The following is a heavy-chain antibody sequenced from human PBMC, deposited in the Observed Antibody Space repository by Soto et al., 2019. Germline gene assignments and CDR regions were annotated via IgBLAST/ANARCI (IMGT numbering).Heavy chain of an antibody. V-gene: IGHV3-23*01. CDR1: GFTFSSYA. Sequence: GGSLGLSCAASGFTFSSYAMSWVRQAPGKGLEWVSAISGSGGSTYYADSVKGRFTISRDNSKNTLYLQMNSLRAEDTAVYYCAKDQMTYCSSTSCYLTGDDYWGQGTLVTVSS. CDR3: AKDQMTYCSSTSCYLTGDDY. J-gene: IGHJ4*02. D-gene: IGHD2-2*01. CDR2: ISGSGGST.